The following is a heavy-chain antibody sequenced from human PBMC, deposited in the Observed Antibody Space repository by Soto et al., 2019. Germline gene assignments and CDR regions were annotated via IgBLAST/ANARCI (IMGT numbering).Heavy chain of an antibody. J-gene: IGHJ3*02. CDR1: GFSLSNARMG. D-gene: IGHD6-19*01. CDR3: ARIVSSGRTLPVAFDI. CDR2: IFSNDEK. V-gene: IGHV2-26*01. Sequence: QVTLKESGPVLVKPTETLTLTCTVSGFSLSNARMGVSWIRQPPRKALEWLAHIFSNDEKSYSTSLKSRLTISKDTSKSQVVLTMTNMDPVDTATYYCARIVSSGRTLPVAFDIWGQGTMVTVSS.